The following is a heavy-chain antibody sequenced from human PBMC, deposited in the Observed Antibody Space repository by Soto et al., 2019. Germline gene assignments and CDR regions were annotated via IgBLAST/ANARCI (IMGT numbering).Heavy chain of an antibody. D-gene: IGHD3-16*02. Sequence: PGGSLRLSYAASGFTVSSYGMSWVRQAPGKGLEWVSAISGSGGSTYYADSVKGRFTISRNNSKNTLYLQMNSLRAEDTAVYYCANFMITMITFGGVIAPDDYWGQGTLVTVSS. CDR3: ANFMITMITFGGVIAPDDY. V-gene: IGHV3-23*01. CDR1: GFTVSSYG. CDR2: ISGSGGST. J-gene: IGHJ4*02.